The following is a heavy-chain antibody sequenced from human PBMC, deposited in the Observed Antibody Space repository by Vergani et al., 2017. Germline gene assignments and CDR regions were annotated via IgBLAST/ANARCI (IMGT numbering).Heavy chain of an antibody. V-gene: IGHV4-4*03. D-gene: IGHD3-10*01. CDR3: ARSLWFEEFSYGMDV. Sequence: QVQLQESGPGLVKPPGTLSLTCDVSGGSISSSNWWSWVRQPPGKGLEWIGDIYHSGRINYNPSLKSRVTISVDKSKNHFSLKLSSVTAADTAVYYCARSLWFEEFSYGMDVWGQGTTVTVSS. J-gene: IGHJ6*02. CDR1: GGSISSSNW. CDR2: IYHSGRI.